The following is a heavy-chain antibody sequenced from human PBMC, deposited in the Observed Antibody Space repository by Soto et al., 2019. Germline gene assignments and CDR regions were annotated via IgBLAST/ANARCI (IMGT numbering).Heavy chain of an antibody. D-gene: IGHD4-17*01. J-gene: IGHJ3*02. Sequence: GGSLRLSCAASGFTFSSYSMNWVRQAPGKGLEWVSSISSSSSYIYYADSVKGRFTISRDNAKNSLYLQMNSLRAEDTAVYYCARDSPDDYWRVDIWGQGTMVTVSS. CDR2: ISSSSSYI. V-gene: IGHV3-21*01. CDR3: ARDSPDDYWRVDI. CDR1: GFTFSSYS.